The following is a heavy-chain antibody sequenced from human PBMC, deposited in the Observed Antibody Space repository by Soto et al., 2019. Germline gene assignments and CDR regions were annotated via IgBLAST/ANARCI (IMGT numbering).Heavy chain of an antibody. J-gene: IGHJ2*01. CDR1: GFTFSSYG. CDR2: ISYDGNNK. Sequence: PGGSLRLSCAASGFTFSSYGMHWARQAPGKGLRWVAVISYDGNNKYYADSVKGRFTISRDNSKNTLYLQMNSLRSDDTAVYYCARGGSLYWYFDLWGRGTLVTVSS. CDR3: ARGGSLYWYFDL. V-gene: IGHV3-30*03. D-gene: IGHD1-26*01.